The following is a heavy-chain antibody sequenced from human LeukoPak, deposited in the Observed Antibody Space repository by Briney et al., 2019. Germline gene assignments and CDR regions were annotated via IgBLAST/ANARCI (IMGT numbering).Heavy chain of an antibody. Sequence: SGPTLAKPTQTHMLTFSFYAFSVTTRAPGVAWIRQPQIKPVEKIGNIYWHDDKAYSPSLKSRLTIIQHPSTNQVVLTMTNNYTVDSARYYCAHSTRGAYYTTFRDWGQGILVTVSS. D-gene: IGHD3-3*01. J-gene: IGHJ4*02. CDR3: AHSTRGAYYTTFRD. CDR2: IYWHDDK. CDR1: AFSVTTRAPG. V-gene: IGHV2-5*01.